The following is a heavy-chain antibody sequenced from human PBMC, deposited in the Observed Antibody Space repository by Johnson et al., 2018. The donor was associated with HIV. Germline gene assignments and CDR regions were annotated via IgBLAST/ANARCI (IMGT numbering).Heavy chain of an antibody. Sequence: QVQLVESGGGLIQPGGSLRLSCAASGFIVGANYMSWVRQAPGQGLEWVAVISYDGRNKYYADSVHGRFTISRDNSKNTLYLQMNSLRAEDTAVYYLAKGLAAPHDAVYNWGQGTMVTVSS. V-gene: IGHV3-30*18. CDR1: GFIVGANY. CDR2: ISYDGRNK. D-gene: IGHD6-6*01. CDR3: AKGLAAPHDAVYN. J-gene: IGHJ3*02.